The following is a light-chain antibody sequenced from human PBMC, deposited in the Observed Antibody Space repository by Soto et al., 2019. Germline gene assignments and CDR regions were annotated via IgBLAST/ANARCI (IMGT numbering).Light chain of an antibody. CDR2: EVT. V-gene: IGLV2-14*01. J-gene: IGLJ2*01. CDR3: SSYTTSWTLV. CDR1: SSDVGAYNH. Sequence: QSALTQPASVSGSPGQSITISCTGTSSDVGAYNHVSWYQQYPGKAPKLMIYEVTNRPSGVSNRFSGSKSGNTASLTISGLQTEDEADYYCSSYTTSWTLVFGGGTQLTVL.